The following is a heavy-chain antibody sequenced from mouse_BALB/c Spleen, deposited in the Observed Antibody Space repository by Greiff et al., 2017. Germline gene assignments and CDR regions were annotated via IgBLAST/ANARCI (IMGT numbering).Heavy chain of an antibody. V-gene: IGHV1-18*01. J-gene: IGHJ4*01. CDR2: INPNNGGT. D-gene: IGHD1-1*01. CDR1: GYTFTDYN. CDR3: ERVWYYDSGYAMDY. Sequence: VQLQQSGPELVKPGASVKIPCKASGYTFTDYNMDWVKQSHGKSLEWIGDINPNNGGTIYNQKFKGKATLTVDKSSSTAYMELRSLTSEDTAVYYCERVWYYDSGYAMDYWGQGTSVTVSS.